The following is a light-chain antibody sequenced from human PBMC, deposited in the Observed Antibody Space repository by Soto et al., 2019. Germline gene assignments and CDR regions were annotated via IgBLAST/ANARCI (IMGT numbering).Light chain of an antibody. CDR2: KDS. J-gene: IGLJ2*01. CDR3: QSADSSGTYEV. CDR1: ALPKQY. V-gene: IGLV3-25*03. Sequence: SYELTQPPSVSVSPGQTARITCSGDALPKQYAYWYQQKPGQAPVLVIYKDSERPSGIPERFSGSSSGTTVTLTISGVQAEDEADYYCQSADSSGTYEVFGGGTTLTVL.